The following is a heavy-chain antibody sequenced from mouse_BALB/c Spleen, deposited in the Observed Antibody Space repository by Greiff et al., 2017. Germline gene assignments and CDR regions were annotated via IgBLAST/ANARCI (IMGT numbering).Heavy chain of an antibody. Sequence: VQLQQSGAELVRPGVSVKISCKGSGYTFTDYAMHWVKQSHAKSLEWIGVISTYYGDASYNQKFKGKATMTVDKSSSTAYMELARLTSEDSAIYYCARERYFYAMDYWGQGTSVTVSS. D-gene: IGHD1-1*01. V-gene: IGHV1S137*01. J-gene: IGHJ4*01. CDR2: ISTYYGDA. CDR1: GYTFTDYA. CDR3: ARERYFYAMDY.